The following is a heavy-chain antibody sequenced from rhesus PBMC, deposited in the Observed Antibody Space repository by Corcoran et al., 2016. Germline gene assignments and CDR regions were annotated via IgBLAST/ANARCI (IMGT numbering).Heavy chain of an antibody. D-gene: IGHD6-25*01. J-gene: IGHJ4*01. CDR2: IYGSGSST. Sequence: QLQLQESGPGLVKPLETLSVTCAVSGGSISSNYWSWIRQPPGKGLEWIGRIYGSGSSTNYNPSLKSRVTLSVDTSKNQLSLKLSSVTAADTAVYYCARDQRYKKSGSSNFDYWGQGVLVTVSS. CDR3: ARDQRYKKSGSSNFDY. V-gene: IGHV4-169*02. CDR1: GGSISSNY.